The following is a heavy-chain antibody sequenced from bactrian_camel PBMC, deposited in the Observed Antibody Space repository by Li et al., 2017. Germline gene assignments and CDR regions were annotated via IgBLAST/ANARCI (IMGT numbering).Heavy chain of an antibody. Sequence: VQLVESGGDLVQPGGSLTLSCTASGFAFSNYYMFWVRQAPGKGLEWVSIIVDGGGTTLFADSVKGRFTISRDNAKATLSLQMHNLQPEDSGMYYCAATSDGLALLSGMIFGYYGQGTQVTVS. CDR3: AATSDGLALLSGMIFGY. V-gene: IGHV3S1*01. J-gene: IGHJ6*01. CDR1: GFAFSNYY. CDR2: IVDGGGTT. D-gene: IGHD5*01.